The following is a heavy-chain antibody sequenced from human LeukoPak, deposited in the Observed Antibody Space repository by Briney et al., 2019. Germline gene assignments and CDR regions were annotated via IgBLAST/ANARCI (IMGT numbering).Heavy chain of an antibody. J-gene: IGHJ4*02. CDR2: IYHSGST. CDR1: GGSISSSGHY. CDR3: ARVLTVTLIYYFDY. D-gene: IGHD4-11*01. Sequence: ASETLSPTCYVSGGSISSSGHYWGWIRQPPGKGLEWIGSIYHSGSTYYNPSLKSRVTISVDTSKNQFSLKLSSVTAADTAVYYCARVLTVTLIYYFDYWGQGTLVTVSS. V-gene: IGHV4-39*07.